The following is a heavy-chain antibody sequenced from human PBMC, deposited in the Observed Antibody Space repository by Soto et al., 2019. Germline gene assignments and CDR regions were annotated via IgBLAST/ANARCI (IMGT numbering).Heavy chain of an antibody. J-gene: IGHJ6*02. CDR3: ARFKEERRHYYYGMDV. Sequence: SETLSLTCTVSGGSISSGGYYWSWIRQHPGKGLEWIGYIYYSGSTYYNPSLKSRVTISVDTSKNQFSLKLSSVTAADTAVYYCARFKEERRHYYYGMDVWGQGTTVTVSS. CDR1: GGSISSGGYY. V-gene: IGHV4-31*03. CDR2: IYYSGST. D-gene: IGHD1-1*01.